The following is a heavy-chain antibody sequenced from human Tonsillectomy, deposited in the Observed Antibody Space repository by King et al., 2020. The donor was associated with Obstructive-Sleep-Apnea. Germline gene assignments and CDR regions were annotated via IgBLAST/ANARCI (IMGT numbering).Heavy chain of an antibody. CDR3: ARAYGWGPPGMDV. CDR1: GGAISSYY. V-gene: IGHV4-59*01. J-gene: IGHJ6*02. D-gene: IGHD3-10*01. CDR2: IYYIWIY. Sequence: QLQESGPGLVKPSETLSLPCTVSGGAISSYYWSWIRHPPAKGLEWVGAIYYIWIYHYNPSLKSRVTLSVDTSKNQFYLQLSSVSAAATAGDYCARAYGWGPPGMDVWGQGTTVTVSS.